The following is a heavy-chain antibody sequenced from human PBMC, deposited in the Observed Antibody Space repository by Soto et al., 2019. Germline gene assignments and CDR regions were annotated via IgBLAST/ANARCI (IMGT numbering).Heavy chain of an antibody. CDR2: ILHIGST. CDR1: GGSISTTNW. Sequence: VQLQESGPGLVKPSGTLSLTCTVSGGSISTTNWWSWVRQSPGKGLEWIGEILHIGSTNYNPSLQSRVTISIDKSKNQFSLRLSYVTAADTAVYYCASGFDSDGLYNGGHPWGQGTLVSVSS. D-gene: IGHD3-22*01. V-gene: IGHV4-4*02. J-gene: IGHJ5*02. CDR3: ASGFDSDGLYNGGHP.